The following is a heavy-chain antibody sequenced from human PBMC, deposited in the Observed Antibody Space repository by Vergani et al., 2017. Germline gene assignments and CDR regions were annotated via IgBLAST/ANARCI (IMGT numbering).Heavy chain of an antibody. CDR3: ARGDTQVEATSHFYCMDV. J-gene: IGHJ6*03. CDR2: IFYSGTT. CDR1: GGSISSGDHC. D-gene: IGHD1-26*01. V-gene: IGHV4-31*01. Sequence: QVQLQESGPGVVKPSQTLSLTCAVSGGSISSGDHCWTWLRQRPGKGLEWIGYIFYSGTTLGNPSLRILLTISGDTSQNEFSLKLRSVTAADTAVYYCARGDTQVEATSHFYCMDVWGKGTTVVVSS.